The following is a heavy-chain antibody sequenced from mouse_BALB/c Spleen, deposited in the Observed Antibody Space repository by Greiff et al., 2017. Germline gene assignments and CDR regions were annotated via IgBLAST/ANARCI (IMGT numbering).Heavy chain of an antibody. J-gene: IGHJ2*01. Sequence: EVQLQQSGAELVRSGASVKLSCTASGFNIKDYYMHWVKQRPEQGLEWIGWIDPENGDTEYAPKFQGKATMTADTSSNTAYLQLSSLTSEDTAVYYCNAVRWGFDYWGQGTTLTVSS. V-gene: IGHV14-4*02. CDR3: NAVRWGFDY. CDR2: IDPENGDT. D-gene: IGHD1-1*01. CDR1: GFNIKDYY.